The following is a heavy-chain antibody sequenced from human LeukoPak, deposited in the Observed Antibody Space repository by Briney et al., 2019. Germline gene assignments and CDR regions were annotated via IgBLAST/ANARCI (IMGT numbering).Heavy chain of an antibody. J-gene: IGHJ4*02. Sequence: GGSLRLSCAASGFTVSGTHMSWVRQAPGKGLEWVSAIYTGGTTYYSDSVEGRFTISRDKSKNTLYLQMDSLRVEDTAVYYCARDQATSGGGLDSWGQGALVTVSS. CDR3: ARDQATSGGGLDS. D-gene: IGHD3-16*01. CDR1: GFTVSGTH. V-gene: IGHV3-53*01. CDR2: IYTGGTT.